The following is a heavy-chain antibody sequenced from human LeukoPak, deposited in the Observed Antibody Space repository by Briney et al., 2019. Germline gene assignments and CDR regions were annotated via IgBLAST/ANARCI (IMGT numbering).Heavy chain of an antibody. Sequence: ASVKVSCKASGYTLIDYYMHWVRRAPGQGLEWMGIINPRGGSTIYAQDFQGRVTLTRDTSTSTVYMELSSLRSEDTAVYYCARRYYDNSGHSYGYYFDYWGQGTLVTVSS. CDR1: GYTLIDYY. D-gene: IGHD3-22*01. CDR2: INPRGGST. J-gene: IGHJ4*02. CDR3: ARRYYDNSGHSYGYYFDY. V-gene: IGHV1-46*01.